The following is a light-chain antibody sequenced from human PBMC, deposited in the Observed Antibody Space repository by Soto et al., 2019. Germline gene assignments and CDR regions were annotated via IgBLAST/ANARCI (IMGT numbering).Light chain of an antibody. V-gene: IGKV1-12*01. CDR3: HQGGSSPIT. CDR2: AAS. CDR1: QSISSS. Sequence: DIQMTQSPSSVSASVGDRVTITCRASQSISSSLAWYQQKPGTVPKLLIYAASSLQSGVPSRFSGSGAGTDFSLSITSLQPEDFGTYYCHQGGSSPITFDQGTRVES. J-gene: IGKJ5*01.